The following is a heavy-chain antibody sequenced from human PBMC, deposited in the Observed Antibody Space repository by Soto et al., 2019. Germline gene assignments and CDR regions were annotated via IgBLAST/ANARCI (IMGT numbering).Heavy chain of an antibody. CDR3: ARDRRGSSTASYGMDV. J-gene: IGHJ6*02. D-gene: IGHD1-26*01. Sequence: FLRLSCAASGFTFSSYAMHWVRQAPGKGLEWVAVISYDGSNKYYADSVKGRFTISRDNSKNTLYLQMNSLRAEDTAVYYCARDRRGSSTASYGMDVWGQGTTVTVSS. CDR2: ISYDGSNK. CDR1: GFTFSSYA. V-gene: IGHV3-30-3*01.